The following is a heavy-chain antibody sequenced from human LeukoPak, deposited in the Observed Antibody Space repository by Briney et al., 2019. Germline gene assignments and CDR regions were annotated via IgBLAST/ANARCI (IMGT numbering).Heavy chain of an antibody. J-gene: IGHJ6*04. D-gene: IGHD3-10*01. CDR3: ARESHHCGSGERYYYYGMDV. V-gene: IGHV1-69*06. CDR2: IIPIFGTA. Sequence: SVKVSCKASGGTFSSYAISWVRQAPGQGLEWMGGIIPIFGTANYAQKFQGRVTITADKSTSTAYMELSSLRSEDTAVYYCARESHHCGSGERYYYYGMDVWGKGTTVTVSS. CDR1: GGTFSSYA.